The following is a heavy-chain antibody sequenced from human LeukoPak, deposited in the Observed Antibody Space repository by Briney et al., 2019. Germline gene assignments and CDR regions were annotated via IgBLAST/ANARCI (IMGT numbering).Heavy chain of an antibody. CDR2: INSDGSST. D-gene: IGHD2-2*01. CDR1: GFTFSSYW. V-gene: IGHV3-74*01. CDR3: AREGGYCSSTSCRHAWFDP. Sequence: GGSLRLSCAASGFTFSSYWMHWVRQAPGKGLVWVPRINSDGSSTSYADSVKGRFTIPRDNAKNTLYLQMNSLRAEDTAVYYCAREGGYCSSTSCRHAWFDPWGQGTLVTVSS. J-gene: IGHJ5*02.